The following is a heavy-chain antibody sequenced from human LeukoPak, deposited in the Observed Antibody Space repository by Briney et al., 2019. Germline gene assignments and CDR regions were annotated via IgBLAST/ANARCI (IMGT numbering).Heavy chain of an antibody. J-gene: IGHJ4*02. CDR2: ISPNSGGT. V-gene: IGHV1-2*06. D-gene: IGHD3-16*02. CDR1: GYTFTGYY. CDR3: ARGFVWGSYRVDY. Sequence: ASVKVSCKASGYTFTGYYMHWVRQAPGQGLEWMGRISPNSGGTNYAQKFQGRVTMTRDTSISTAYMELSRLRSDDTAVYYCARGFVWGSYRVDYWGQGTLVTVSS.